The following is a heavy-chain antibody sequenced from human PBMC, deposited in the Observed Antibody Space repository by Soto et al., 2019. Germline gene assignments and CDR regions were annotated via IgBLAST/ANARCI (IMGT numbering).Heavy chain of an antibody. D-gene: IGHD3-10*01. CDR3: AWGAGSLEC. Sequence: QVQLVQSGAEVKKPGASTKVSCRASGYPFSNFDVTWVRQAPGQGLEWMGWISTDNVNADSAQKFQGRVTMTIDRPTITALMAPKSVGPDVTTVYTRAWGAGSLECWGHRTQVNVSS. V-gene: IGHV1-18*01. CDR2: ISTDNVNA. J-gene: IGHJ5*01. CDR1: GYPFSNFD.